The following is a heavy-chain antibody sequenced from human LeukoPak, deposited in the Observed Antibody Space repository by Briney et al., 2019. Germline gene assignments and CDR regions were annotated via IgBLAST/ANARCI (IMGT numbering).Heavy chain of an antibody. CDR2: INHSGST. CDR3: ARGGDCDILTGYGRYYFDY. V-gene: IGHV4-34*01. D-gene: IGHD3-9*01. J-gene: IGHJ4*02. Sequence: SETLSLTCAVYGGSFSGYYWSWIRQPPGKGLEWVGEINHSGSTNYNPSLKSRVTISVDTSKNQFSLKLSSVTAADTAVYYCARGGDCDILTGYGRYYFDYWGQGTLVTVSS. CDR1: GGSFSGYY.